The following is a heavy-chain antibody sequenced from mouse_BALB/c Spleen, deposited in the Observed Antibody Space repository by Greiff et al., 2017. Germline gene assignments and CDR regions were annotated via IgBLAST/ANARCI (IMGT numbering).Heavy chain of an antibody. Sequence: VQLQQSGPELVKPGASVKISCKASGYSFTGYFMNWVMQSHGKSLEWIGRINPYNGDTFYNQKFKGKATLTVDKSSSTAHMELRSLASEDSAVYYCARGDYYGSPWFAYWGQGTLVTVSA. J-gene: IGHJ3*01. CDR2: INPYNGDT. V-gene: IGHV1-20*02. D-gene: IGHD1-1*01. CDR1: GYSFTGYF. CDR3: ARGDYYGSPWFAY.